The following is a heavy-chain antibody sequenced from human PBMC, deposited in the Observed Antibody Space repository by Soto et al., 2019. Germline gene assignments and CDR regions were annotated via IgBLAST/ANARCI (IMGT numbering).Heavy chain of an antibody. CDR2: IIPIFGTA. D-gene: IGHD3-3*01. Sequence: GASVKVSCKASGGTFSSYAISWVRQAPGQGLEWMGGIIPIFGTANYAQKFQGRVTITADESTSTAYMELSSLRSEDTAVYYCARDGPYYDFWSGPRGWFDPWGQGTLVTVSS. CDR1: GGTFSSYA. CDR3: ARDGPYYDFWSGPRGWFDP. J-gene: IGHJ5*02. V-gene: IGHV1-69*13.